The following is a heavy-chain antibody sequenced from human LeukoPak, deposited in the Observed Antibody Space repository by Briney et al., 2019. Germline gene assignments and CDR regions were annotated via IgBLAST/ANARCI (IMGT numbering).Heavy chain of an antibody. CDR3: AKPRGGDSWAFDV. J-gene: IGHJ3*01. V-gene: IGHV3-30*18. CDR2: ISYDGGSE. D-gene: IGHD3-16*01. CDR1: GFTFSTYG. Sequence: PGGSLRLSCAATGFTFSTYGMHCVRQAPGKGLEWMAGISYDGGSEVYADSVRGRFTISRDNSKNTLTLQMNSVRTEDTAVYYCAKPRGGDSWAFDVWGQGTMVSVSS.